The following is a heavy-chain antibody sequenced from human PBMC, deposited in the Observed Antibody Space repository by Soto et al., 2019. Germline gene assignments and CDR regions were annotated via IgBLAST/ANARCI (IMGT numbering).Heavy chain of an antibody. CDR2: MYYSGST. J-gene: IGHJ5*02. Sequence: TSETLSLTCTVSGGSISSSSYYWGWIRQPPGKGLEWIGSMYYSGSTYYNPSLKSRVTISVDTSKNQFSLKLSSVTAADTAVYYCASHHYDILTGYYPNWFDPWGQGTLVTVSS. CDR3: ASHHYDILTGYYPNWFDP. V-gene: IGHV4-39*01. CDR1: GGSISSSSYY. D-gene: IGHD3-9*01.